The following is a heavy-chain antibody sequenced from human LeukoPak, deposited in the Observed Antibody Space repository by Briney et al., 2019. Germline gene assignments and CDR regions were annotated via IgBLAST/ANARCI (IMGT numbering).Heavy chain of an antibody. CDR1: GYTFTSYG. V-gene: IGHV1-18*01. CDR3: ARDGIRYGRGAAYNWFDP. Sequence: ASVKVSCKASGYTFTSYGISWVRQAPGQGLEWMGWISAYNGNTNYAQKLQGRVTMTTDTSTSTAYMELRSLRSDDTAVYYCARDGIRYGRGAAYNWFDPWGQGTLVTVSS. D-gene: IGHD5-18*01. J-gene: IGHJ5*02. CDR2: ISAYNGNT.